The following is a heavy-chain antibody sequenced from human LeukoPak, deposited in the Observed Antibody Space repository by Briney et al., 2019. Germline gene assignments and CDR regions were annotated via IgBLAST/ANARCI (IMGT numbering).Heavy chain of an antibody. Sequence: ASVKVSCKASGATFSDYALNWVRQAPGQGLEWMGVFIPILGTANSTQKFHDRFTITADRSTSTAYMELSSLRSEDTAVYFCAAIPVFGVVLHQEPVWGKGTTVTVSS. D-gene: IGHD3-3*01. CDR3: AAIPVFGVVLHQEPV. V-gene: IGHV1-69*10. J-gene: IGHJ6*04. CDR2: FIPILGTA. CDR1: GATFSDYA.